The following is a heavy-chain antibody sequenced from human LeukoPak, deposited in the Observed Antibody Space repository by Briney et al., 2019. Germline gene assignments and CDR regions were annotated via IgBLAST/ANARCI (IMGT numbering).Heavy chain of an antibody. CDR2: INSDGTST. J-gene: IGHJ6*03. V-gene: IGHV3-74*01. CDR1: GFTFSTYW. Sequence: GGSLRLSCAASGFTFSTYWMYWVRQAPGRGLVWVSRINSDGTSTSYADSVKGRFTISRDNAKNTVYLQMNSLRAEDTAVYYCARDGGGSSSDYYYYWFMDVWGRGTTVTVS. CDR3: ARDGGGSSSDYYYYWFMDV. D-gene: IGHD6-6*01.